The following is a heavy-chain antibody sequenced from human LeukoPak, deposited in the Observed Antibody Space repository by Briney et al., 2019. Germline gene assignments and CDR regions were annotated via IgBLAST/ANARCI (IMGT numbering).Heavy chain of an antibody. CDR1: GGSISSANYQ. J-gene: IGHJ5*02. V-gene: IGHV4-30-4*01. D-gene: IGHD3-10*01. CDR3: ARYGSGSTWFDP. Sequence: SQTLSLTCTVSGGSISSANYQWSWIRQPPGKGLEWIGYINYSGSTYYNPSLKSRVTISVDTSKNHFSLNLNSATAADTAVYYCARYGSGSTWFDPWGQGTLVTVSS. CDR2: INYSGST.